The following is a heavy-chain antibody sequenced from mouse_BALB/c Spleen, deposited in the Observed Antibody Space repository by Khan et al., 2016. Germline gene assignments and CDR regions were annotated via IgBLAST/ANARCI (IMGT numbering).Heavy chain of an antibody. Sequence: QMQLVQSGPELKKPGETVKLSCTASGYTFTNYGMNWVKQAPGKGLKWMGWINTNTGEPTYAQAFKGRFAFSLETSASTAYLQINHLKNEDTATXCGARSGGNFDYWGPGTTLTVSS. V-gene: IGHV9-3*02. D-gene: IGHD3-1*01. J-gene: IGHJ2*01. CDR2: INTNTGEP. CDR1: GYTFTNYG. CDR3: ARSGGNFDY.